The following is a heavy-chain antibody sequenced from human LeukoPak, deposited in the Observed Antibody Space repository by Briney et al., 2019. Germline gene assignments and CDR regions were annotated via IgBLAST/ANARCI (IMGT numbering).Heavy chain of an antibody. V-gene: IGHV3-21*01. J-gene: IGHJ3*02. D-gene: IGHD3-10*01. CDR2: ISSSSSYI. CDR3: ARARGVYGSGPTVGFDAFDI. CDR1: GFTFSSYS. Sequence: PGGSLRLSCAASGFTFSSYSMNWVRQAPGKGLEWVSSISSSSSYIYYADSVKGRFTISRDNVKNSLYLQMNSLRAEDTAVYYCARARGVYGSGPTVGFDAFDIWGQGTMVTVSS.